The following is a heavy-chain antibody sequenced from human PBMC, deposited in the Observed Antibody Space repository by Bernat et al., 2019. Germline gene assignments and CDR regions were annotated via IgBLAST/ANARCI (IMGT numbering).Heavy chain of an antibody. V-gene: IGHV3-48*02. J-gene: IGHJ5*02. D-gene: IGHD3-10*01. CDR3: ARDASGTYYNWFDP. CDR1: GFAFSTYN. CDR2: ITSISSNI. Sequence: EVQLVESGGGLVQPGGSLRLSCAASGFAFSTYNMNWVRQAPGKGLEWVSSITSISSNIYYADSVEGRFTISRDNAKNSLYLQMNSLRDEDTAVYYCARDASGTYYNWFDPWGQGTLVTVSS.